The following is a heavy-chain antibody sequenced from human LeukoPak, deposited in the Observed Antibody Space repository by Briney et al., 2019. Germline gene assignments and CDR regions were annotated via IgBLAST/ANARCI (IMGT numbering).Heavy chain of an antibody. V-gene: IGHV4-39*01. CDR3: ARLTYYYDNSGYREDYYFDY. J-gene: IGHJ4*02. CDR1: GGSISSSSYY. CDR2: IYYSGST. Sequence: PSETLSLTCTVSGGSISSSSYYWGWIRQPPGKGLEWIGSIYYSGSTYYNPSLKSRVTISVDTSKNQFSLKLSSVTAADTAVYYRARLTYYYDNSGYREDYYFDYWGQGTLVTVSS. D-gene: IGHD3-22*01.